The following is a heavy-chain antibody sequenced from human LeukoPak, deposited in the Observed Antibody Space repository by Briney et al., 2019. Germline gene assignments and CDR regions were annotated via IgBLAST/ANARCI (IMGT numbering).Heavy chain of an antibody. D-gene: IGHD3-10*01. J-gene: IGHJ4*01. V-gene: IGHV3-30*15. Sequence: PGGSLRLACAASGFSFANFPLHWVRQAPGKGLEWVAFISYDGSERYYADSVKGRFTVSRDDSRNTMYLQMSSLRPEDTALYYCAKDAQWFAAFKYYFAHWGHAPPHTVSS. CDR2: ISYDGSER. CDR1: GFSFANFP. CDR3: AKDAQWFAAFKYYFAH.